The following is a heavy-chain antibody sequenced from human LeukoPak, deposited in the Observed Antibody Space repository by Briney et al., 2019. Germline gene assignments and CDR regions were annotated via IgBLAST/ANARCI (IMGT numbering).Heavy chain of an antibody. D-gene: IGHD3-22*01. CDR1: GFTISSYS. V-gene: IGHV3-21*01. CDR3: ARDRTLYYDNSGLDY. Sequence: GGSLRLSCAASGFTISSYSMNWVRQAPGKGLEWVSSISRRSTYIYYADSVKGRFTISRDDAKNSLYLQMNSLRPDDTALYYCARDRTLYYDNSGLDYWGQGTLVTVSS. CDR2: ISRRSTYI. J-gene: IGHJ4*02.